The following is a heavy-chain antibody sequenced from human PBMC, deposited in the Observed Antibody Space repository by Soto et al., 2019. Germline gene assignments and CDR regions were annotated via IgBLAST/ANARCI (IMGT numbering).Heavy chain of an antibody. V-gene: IGHV4-31*03. CDR1: GGSISSGGYY. D-gene: IGHD3-10*01. CDR3: ARSRGPGTYPHDFQP. J-gene: IGHJ1*01. CDR2: IYYSGST. Sequence: QVQLQESGPGLVKPSQTLSLTCTASGGSISSGGYYWSWMRQHPGKGLEWIGYIYYSGSTYSNPPLKSRFTISVDTSNHQFSLQLRSVPAADTAVYYCARSRGPGTYPHDFQPWGQGTLVTVSS.